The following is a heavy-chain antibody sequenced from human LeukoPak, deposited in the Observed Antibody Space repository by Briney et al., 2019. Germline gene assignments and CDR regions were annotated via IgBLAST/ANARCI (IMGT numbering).Heavy chain of an antibody. CDR1: GGSISSNNW. CDR3: ARDVGARLPGY. Sequence: PSGTLSLTCAVSGGSISSNNWWSWVRQPPGKGLEWIGEMYHSGNTNYNPSLKSRAAISVDKSKNQFSLKLNSETAADTAVYYCARDVGARLPGYWGQGILVTVSS. CDR2: MYHSGNT. V-gene: IGHV4-4*02. D-gene: IGHD6-6*01. J-gene: IGHJ4*02.